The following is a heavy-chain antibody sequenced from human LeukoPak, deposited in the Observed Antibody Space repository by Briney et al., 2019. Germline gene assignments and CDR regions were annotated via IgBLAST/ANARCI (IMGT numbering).Heavy chain of an antibody. D-gene: IGHD3-10*01. CDR2: INHSGST. CDR1: GGSFSGNY. CDR3: ARSTALLWFGELIYYFDY. Sequence: PSETLSLTCAVYGGSFSGNYWSWIRQPPAKGLEWIGEINHSGSTNYSPSLKSRVTMSVDTSKNQFSLKLSSVTAADTAVYYCARSTALLWFGELIYYFDYWGQGTLVTVSS. V-gene: IGHV4-34*01. J-gene: IGHJ4*02.